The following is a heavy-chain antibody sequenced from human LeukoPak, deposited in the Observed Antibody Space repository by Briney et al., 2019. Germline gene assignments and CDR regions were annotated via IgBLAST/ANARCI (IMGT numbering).Heavy chain of an antibody. CDR2: ISGSGGGT. CDR3: VKDPDSGWNNWFDP. Sequence: GGSLRLSCAASGFTFSSYAMSWVRQAPGKGLEWVSGISGSGGGTYYADSVKGRFTISRDNSKNMLYLQMNSLRAEDTAVYYCVKDPDSGWNNWFDPRGQGTLVIVSS. D-gene: IGHD6-19*01. CDR1: GFTFSSYA. J-gene: IGHJ5*02. V-gene: IGHV3-23*01.